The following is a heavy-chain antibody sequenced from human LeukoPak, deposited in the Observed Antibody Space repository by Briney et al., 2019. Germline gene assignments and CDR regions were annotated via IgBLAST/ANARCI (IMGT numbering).Heavy chain of an antibody. D-gene: IGHD2/OR15-2a*01. CDR2: IYYSGST. CDR1: DGSISSGSYY. Sequence: SETLSLTCIVSDGSISSGSYYWGWIRQPPGKGLEWIGTIYYSGSTYYNPSLKSRVTIFVDTSKNQFSLKLSSVTAADTAVYFCARHTRGGIYYLDYWGQGTLVTVSS. J-gene: IGHJ4*02. V-gene: IGHV4-39*01. CDR3: ARHTRGGIYYLDY.